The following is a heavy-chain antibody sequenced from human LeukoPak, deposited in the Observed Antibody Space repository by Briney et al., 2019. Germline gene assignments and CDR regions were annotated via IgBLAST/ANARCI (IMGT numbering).Heavy chain of an antibody. D-gene: IGHD5-18*01. V-gene: IGHV4-61*02. Sequence: PSETLSLTCTVSGGSISSGSYYWRWLRQPAGKGLEWIGRIYTSGSTNYNPSLKSRVTISVDTSKNQFSLKLSSVTAADTAVYYCARDRGYSYGIDYWGQGTLVTVSS. CDR2: IYTSGST. CDR3: ARDRGYSYGIDY. CDR1: GGSISSGSYY. J-gene: IGHJ4*02.